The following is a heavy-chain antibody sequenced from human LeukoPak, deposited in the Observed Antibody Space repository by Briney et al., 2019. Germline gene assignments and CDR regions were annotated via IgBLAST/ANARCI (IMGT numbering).Heavy chain of an antibody. D-gene: IGHD3-22*01. Sequence: ASVKVSCKASGYSFTSYDINWVRQATGQGLEWMGWMNPNSGNTNYAQKFQGRVTMTRDTSISTAYMELSRLRSDDTAVYYCARDQVIVVISGAFDIWGQGTMVTVSS. J-gene: IGHJ3*02. CDR3: ARDQVIVVISGAFDI. CDR2: MNPNSGNT. V-gene: IGHV1-8*01. CDR1: GYSFTSYD.